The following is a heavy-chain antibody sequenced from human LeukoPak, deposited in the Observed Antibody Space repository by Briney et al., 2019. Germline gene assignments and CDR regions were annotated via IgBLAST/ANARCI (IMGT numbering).Heavy chain of an antibody. CDR2: INWNGDST. D-gene: IGHD3-22*01. V-gene: IGHV3-20*04. J-gene: IGHJ4*02. CDR3: ARDRSGGTSEYYSDTSGFSTFDQ. CDR1: GFSFDDYG. Sequence: GGSLRLSCAASGFSFDDYGLTWVRQAPGKGLEWVSGINWNGDSTDYADSVKGRFTISRDNAKNSLYLQMNSLRAEDTALYYCARDRSGGTSEYYSDTSGFSTFDQWGQGTLVTVSS.